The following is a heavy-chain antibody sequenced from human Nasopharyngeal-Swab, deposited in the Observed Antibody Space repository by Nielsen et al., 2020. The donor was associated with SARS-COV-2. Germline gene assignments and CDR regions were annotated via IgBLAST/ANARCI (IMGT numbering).Heavy chain of an antibody. D-gene: IGHD3-3*01. Sequence: IRQPPGKGLEWIGYIYYSGSTYYNPSLKSRVTISVDTSKNQFSLKLSSVTAADTAVYYCARASRGIFGVVSTFDYWGQGTLVTVSS. CDR3: ARASRGIFGVVSTFDY. CDR2: IYYSGST. V-gene: IGHV4-31*02. J-gene: IGHJ4*02.